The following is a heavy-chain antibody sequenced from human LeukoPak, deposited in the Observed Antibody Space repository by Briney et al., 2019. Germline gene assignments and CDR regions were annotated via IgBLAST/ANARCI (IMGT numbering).Heavy chain of an antibody. CDR2: ISGSGGST. J-gene: IGHJ4*02. CDR1: GFTFSSYA. D-gene: IGHD3-22*01. V-gene: IGHV3-23*01. Sequence: GGSLRLSCAACGFTFSSYAMSWVRQAPGKGLEWVSAISGSGGSTYYADSVKGRFTISRDNSKNTLYLQMNSLRAEDTAVYYCAKLGRITMIVMVTPGEYWGQGTLVTVSS. CDR3: AKLGRITMIVMVTPGEY.